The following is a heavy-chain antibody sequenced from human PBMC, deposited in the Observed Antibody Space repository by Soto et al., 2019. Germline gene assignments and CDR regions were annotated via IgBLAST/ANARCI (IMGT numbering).Heavy chain of an antibody. CDR3: TTILYGSILDY. CDR1: GFTFSNAW. J-gene: IGHJ4*02. D-gene: IGHD6-13*01. Sequence: GGSLRLSCAASGFTFSNAWMSWVRQAPGKGLEWVGRIKSKTDGGKTDYAAPVKGRFTISRDDSKNTLYLQMNSMKTEDTAVYYCTTILYGSILDYWGQGTLVTVSS. V-gene: IGHV3-15*01. CDR2: IKSKTDGGKT.